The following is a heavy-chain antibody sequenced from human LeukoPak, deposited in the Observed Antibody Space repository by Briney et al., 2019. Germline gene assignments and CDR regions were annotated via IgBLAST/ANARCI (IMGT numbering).Heavy chain of an antibody. CDR1: GFTVSSNY. CDR2: IYSGGST. D-gene: IGHD5-18*01. Sequence: GGSLRLSCAASGFTVSSNYMSWVRQAPGKGLEWVSVIYSGGSTYYADSVKGRFTISRDNSKNTLYLQMNSLRAEDTAVYYCAREPRGYSYGGHAFDIWGQGTMVTVSS. CDR3: AREPRGYSYGGHAFDI. V-gene: IGHV3-53*01. J-gene: IGHJ3*02.